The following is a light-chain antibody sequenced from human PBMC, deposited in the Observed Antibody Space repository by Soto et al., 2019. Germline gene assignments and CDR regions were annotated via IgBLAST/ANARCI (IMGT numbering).Light chain of an antibody. Sequence: QAVVTQPPSVSAAPGQEVTISCSGSSSNIGNNYVSWYQHLPGTAPKLLIYDNNKRPSGIPDRFSGSKSGTSATLGITGLQTGDEADYYCGTWDSSLSAYVFGTGTKLTVL. CDR3: GTWDSSLSAYV. CDR2: DNN. CDR1: SSNIGNNY. J-gene: IGLJ1*01. V-gene: IGLV1-51*01.